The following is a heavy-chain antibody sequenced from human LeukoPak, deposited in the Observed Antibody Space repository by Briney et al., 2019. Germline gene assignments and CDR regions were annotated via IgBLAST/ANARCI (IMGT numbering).Heavy chain of an antibody. CDR1: GFTFDDFA. J-gene: IGHJ4*02. V-gene: IGHV3-23*01. CDR2: ISGSGGST. D-gene: IGHD6-19*01. CDR3: AKCRIAVAGTLDY. Sequence: PGGSLRLSCTASGFTFDDFAMSWFRQAPGKGLEWVSAISGSGGSTYYADSVKGRFTISRDNSKNTLYLQMNSLRAEDTAVYYCAKCRIAVAGTLDYWGQGTLVTVSS.